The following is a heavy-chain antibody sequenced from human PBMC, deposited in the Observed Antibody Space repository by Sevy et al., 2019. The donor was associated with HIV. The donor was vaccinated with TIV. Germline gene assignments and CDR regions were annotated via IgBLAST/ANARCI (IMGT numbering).Heavy chain of an antibody. CDR3: AKDRYHTSGYYPEGAFDI. J-gene: IGHJ3*02. Sequence: GGSLRLSCAASGFTFSSYALNWVRQAPGKGLEWVSTISGSGGSTYYAATVKGRFTISRDKSKNTLYLQMDSLRAEDTAVYDCAKDRYHTSGYYPEGAFDIWGQGTMVTVSS. D-gene: IGHD3-22*01. CDR2: ISGSGGST. CDR1: GFTFSSYA. V-gene: IGHV3-23*01.